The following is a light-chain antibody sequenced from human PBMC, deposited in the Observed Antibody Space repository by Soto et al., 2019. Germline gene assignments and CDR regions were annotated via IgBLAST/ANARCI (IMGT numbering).Light chain of an antibody. Sequence: DIVMTQSPATLSVSPGERASLSCRASQSVSSYLAWYQQKPGQAPRLLIYDASTRATDIPASFSGSGSGTEFTLTISSLQSEDFAVYYCQQYNGGRWTFGQGTKVEIK. CDR2: DAS. J-gene: IGKJ1*01. CDR3: QQYNGGRWT. CDR1: QSVSSY. V-gene: IGKV3-15*01.